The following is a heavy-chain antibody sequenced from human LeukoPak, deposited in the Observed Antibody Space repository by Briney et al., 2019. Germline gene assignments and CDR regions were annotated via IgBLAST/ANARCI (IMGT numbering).Heavy chain of an antibody. Sequence: GGSLRLSCAASGFTSYTYWMSWVRQAPGKGLEWVANINQDGSKEYYMDSVKARFTISRDNAKNSLSLQMNSLRAEDTAVYYCVRDGGVSGYDLLDYWGQGTLVTVSS. CDR3: VRDGGVSGYDLLDY. V-gene: IGHV3-7*01. D-gene: IGHD5-12*01. J-gene: IGHJ4*02. CDR2: INQDGSKE. CDR1: GFTSYTYW.